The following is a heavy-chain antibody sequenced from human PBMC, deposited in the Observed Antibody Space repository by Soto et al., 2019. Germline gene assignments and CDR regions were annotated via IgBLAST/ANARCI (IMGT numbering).Heavy chain of an antibody. J-gene: IGHJ4*02. CDR1: GFTFSSYA. CDR2: ISYDGSNK. D-gene: IGHD4-17*01. V-gene: IGHV3-30-3*01. Sequence: GGSLRLSCAASGFTFSSYAMHWVRQSPGKGLEWVAVISYDGSNKYYADSVKGRFTISRDNSKNTLYLQMNSLRAEDTAVYYCARDGLRWSADRNYFDYWGQGTLVTVSS. CDR3: ARDGLRWSADRNYFDY.